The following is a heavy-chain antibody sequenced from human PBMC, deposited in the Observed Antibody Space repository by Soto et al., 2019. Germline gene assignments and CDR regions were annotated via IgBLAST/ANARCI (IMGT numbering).Heavy chain of an antibody. CDR2: ISGSGGST. CDR3: AKGDYDSSGYYNWFDP. CDR1: GFTFSSYA. V-gene: IGHV3-23*01. D-gene: IGHD3-22*01. J-gene: IGHJ5*02. Sequence: GSLRLSCAASGFTFSSYAMSWVRQAPGKGLEWVSAISGSGGSTYYADSVKGRFTISGDNSKNTLYLQMNSLRAEDTAVYYCAKGDYDSSGYYNWFDPWGQGTLVTVSS.